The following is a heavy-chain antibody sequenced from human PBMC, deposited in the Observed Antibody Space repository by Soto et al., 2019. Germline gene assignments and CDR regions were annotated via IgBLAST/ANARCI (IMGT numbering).Heavy chain of an antibody. CDR3: ATDKGDSYGYGNY. CDR2: IVVGSGNT. CDR1: GFTFSNSA. J-gene: IGHJ4*02. D-gene: IGHD5-18*01. V-gene: IGHV1-58*01. Sequence: SVKVSCKASGFTFSNSAVQWVRQARGQRLEWIGWIVVGSGNTNYAQKFQERVTITRDMSTTTAYMELSSLRSVDTAVYYCATDKGDSYGYGNYWGQGTLVTVSS.